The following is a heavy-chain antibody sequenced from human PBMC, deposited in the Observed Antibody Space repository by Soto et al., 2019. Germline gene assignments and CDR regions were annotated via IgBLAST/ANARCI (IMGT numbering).Heavy chain of an antibody. D-gene: IGHD2-15*01. CDR2: IYYSGST. CDR1: GGSISSSSYY. Sequence: SETLSLTCTVSGGSISSSSYYWGWIRQPPGKGLEWIGSIYYSGSTYYNPSLKSRVTISVDTSKNQFSLKLSSVTAADTAVYYCARVDGGDYYYGMDVWGQGTTVTVSS. J-gene: IGHJ6*02. CDR3: ARVDGGDYYYGMDV. V-gene: IGHV4-39*07.